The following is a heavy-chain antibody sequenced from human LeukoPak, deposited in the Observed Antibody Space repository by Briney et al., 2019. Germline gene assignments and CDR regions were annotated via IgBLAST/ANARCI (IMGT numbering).Heavy chain of an antibody. V-gene: IGHV3-53*01. Sequence: GGSLRLSCAASGFTVSSNYMSWVRQAPGKGLEWVSIIDRGGSTYYADSEKGRFTISRDNSKSTLYLQMNSLRGEDTAVYYCASRDRGYYYGMDVWGQGTTVTVSS. CDR2: IDRGGST. CDR3: ASRDRGYYYGMDV. D-gene: IGHD5-24*01. CDR1: GFTVSSNY. J-gene: IGHJ6*02.